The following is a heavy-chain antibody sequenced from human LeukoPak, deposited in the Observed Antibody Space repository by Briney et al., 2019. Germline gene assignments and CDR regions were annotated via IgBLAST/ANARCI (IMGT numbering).Heavy chain of an antibody. Sequence: SETLSLTCPVSGDSITSAYYWAWIRQPPGKGVECSGSVDHRGSTYYNPSLTSRLNMSADKSKHQFSMNLNSVAAADTAVYYCARAAGGSRFYFDCWGQGTLVTVSS. CDR2: VDHRGST. V-gene: IGHV4-38-2*02. J-gene: IGHJ4*02. D-gene: IGHD4-23*01. CDR3: ARAAGGSRFYFDC. CDR1: GDSITSAYY.